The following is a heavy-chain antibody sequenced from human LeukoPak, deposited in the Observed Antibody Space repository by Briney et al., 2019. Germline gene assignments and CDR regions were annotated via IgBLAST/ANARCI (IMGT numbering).Heavy chain of an antibody. J-gene: IGHJ4*02. D-gene: IGHD6-19*01. Sequence: GGSLRLSCAASGFTFSSFAMSWVRQAPGRRLGWVSSISGSGASTYYADSVKGRFTISRDNSRNTLYLQMSSLRAEDTAVYYCAKSHSVAVAGTYSTYYFDSWGQGTLVTVSS. CDR1: GFTFSSFA. V-gene: IGHV3-23*01. CDR3: AKSHSVAVAGTYSTYYFDS. CDR2: ISGSGAST.